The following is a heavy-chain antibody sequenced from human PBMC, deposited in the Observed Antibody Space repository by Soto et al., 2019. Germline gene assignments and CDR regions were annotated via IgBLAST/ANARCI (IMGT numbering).Heavy chain of an antibody. CDR2: INSDGSST. CDR3: ASLAKILTGYLMDV. CDR1: GFTFSSYW. D-gene: IGHD3-9*01. Sequence: EVQLVESGGGLVQPGGSLRLSCAASGFTFSSYWMHWVRQAPGKGLVWVSRINSDGSSTSYADSVKGRFTISRDNAKNTLYLQMNSLRAEDTAVYYCASLAKILTGYLMDVWGKGTTVTVSS. V-gene: IGHV3-74*01. J-gene: IGHJ6*03.